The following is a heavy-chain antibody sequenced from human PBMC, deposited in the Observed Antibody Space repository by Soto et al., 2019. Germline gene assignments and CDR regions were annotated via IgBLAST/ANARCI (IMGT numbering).Heavy chain of an antibody. V-gene: IGHV4-31*02. D-gene: IGHD1-20*01. Sequence: QHPGKGLEWIGYIFYSGTTYYNPSLKSRVTISVDTSKNQFSLKLSSVTAADTAVYYCARGITLPTPLDYWXQGTL. J-gene: IGHJ4*02. CDR3: ARGITLPTPLDY. CDR2: IFYSGTT.